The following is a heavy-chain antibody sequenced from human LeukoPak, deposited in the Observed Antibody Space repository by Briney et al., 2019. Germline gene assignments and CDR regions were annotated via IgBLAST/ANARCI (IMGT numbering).Heavy chain of an antibody. D-gene: IGHD6-19*01. Sequence: GASVKVSCKASGGTFSSYAISWVRQAPGPGLEWMGGIIPIFGTANYAQKFQGRVTITADESTSTAYMELSSLRSEDTAVYYCLVAGTGDVDYWGQGTLVTVSS. CDR3: LVAGTGDVDY. J-gene: IGHJ4*02. CDR2: IIPIFGTA. CDR1: GGTFSSYA. V-gene: IGHV1-69*13.